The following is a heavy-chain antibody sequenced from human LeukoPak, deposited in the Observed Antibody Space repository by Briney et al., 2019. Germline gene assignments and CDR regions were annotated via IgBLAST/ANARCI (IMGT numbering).Heavy chain of an antibody. D-gene: IGHD3-10*01. V-gene: IGHV4-39*01. CDR2: IYYSGST. CDR3: ARLIRGFIDY. CDR1: GGSISRSNYY. J-gene: IGHJ4*02. Sequence: SETLSLTCTVSGGSISRSNYYWGWIRQPPGKGLEWIGSIYYSGSTYYNPSLKSRVTISVDTSKNQFSLKLSSVTAVDTAVYYCARLIRGFIDYWGQGTLVTVSS.